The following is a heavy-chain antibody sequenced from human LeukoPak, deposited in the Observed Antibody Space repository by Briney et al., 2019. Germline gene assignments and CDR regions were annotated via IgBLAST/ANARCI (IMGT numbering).Heavy chain of an antibody. Sequence: PGGSLRLSCSASGFTFSSYWMHWVRQAPGKGLVWVSRIKIDGSSTNYADSVKGRFTVSRDNAKNTLYLQMNSLRAEDTAVYYCARDLGYYYIDVWGKGTTVTVSS. V-gene: IGHV3-74*01. CDR3: ARDLGYYYIDV. J-gene: IGHJ6*03. CDR2: IKIDGSST. CDR1: GFTFSSYW.